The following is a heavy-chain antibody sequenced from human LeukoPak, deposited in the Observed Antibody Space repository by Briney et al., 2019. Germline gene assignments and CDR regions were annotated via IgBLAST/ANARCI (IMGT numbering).Heavy chain of an antibody. D-gene: IGHD6-19*01. CDR3: AKVREKQWLYYFDF. CDR1: GFTFSSYG. J-gene: IGHJ4*02. CDR2: ISASGGIT. Sequence: PGGSLRLSCAASGFTFSSYGMSWVRQAPGKGLEWVSLISASGGITYYADSVKGRFTISRDNSENTLYLQMNSLRAEDTAVFYCAKVREKQWLYYFDFWGQGTLVTVSS. V-gene: IGHV3-23*01.